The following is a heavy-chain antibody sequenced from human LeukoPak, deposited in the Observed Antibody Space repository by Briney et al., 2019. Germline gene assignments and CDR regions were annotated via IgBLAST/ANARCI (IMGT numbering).Heavy chain of an antibody. CDR1: GFTVSSNY. J-gene: IGHJ4*02. CDR2: IYSGGTT. V-gene: IGHV3-53*01. Sequence: GGSLRLSCAASGFTVSSNYMSWVRQAPGRGLEWVSVIYSGGTTNYADSVKGRFTISRDNSKNTLFLQMNSLRAEDTAVYYCARGGYSSSWYHFDYWGQGTLVTVSS. D-gene: IGHD6-13*01. CDR3: ARGGYSSSWYHFDY.